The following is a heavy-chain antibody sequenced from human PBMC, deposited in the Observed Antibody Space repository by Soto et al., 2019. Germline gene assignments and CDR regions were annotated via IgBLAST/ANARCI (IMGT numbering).Heavy chain of an antibody. CDR1: GFTFSSYA. D-gene: IGHD3-10*01. V-gene: IGHV3-23*01. Sequence: LRLSCAASGFTFSSYAMSWVRQAPGKGLEWVSAISGSGGSTYYADSVKGRFTISRDNSKNTLYLQMNSLRAEDTAVYYCAKVSLRAQRGYYFDYWGQGTLVTVSS. CDR2: ISGSGGST. CDR3: AKVSLRAQRGYYFDY. J-gene: IGHJ4*02.